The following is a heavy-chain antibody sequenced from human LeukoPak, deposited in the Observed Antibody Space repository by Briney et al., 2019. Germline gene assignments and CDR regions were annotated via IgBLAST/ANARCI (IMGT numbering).Heavy chain of an antibody. CDR1: GFTFSSYA. Sequence: PGGSLSLSCAASGFTFSSYAMSWVRQAPGKGLEWASSINDSGDSTYYADSLKGRFTISRDNSKNTLYLLMNNLRAEDTAIFYCATAYCSSTSCPTWGQGTLVTVSS. J-gene: IGHJ5*02. CDR2: INDSGDST. CDR3: ATAYCSSTSCPT. V-gene: IGHV3-23*01. D-gene: IGHD2-2*01.